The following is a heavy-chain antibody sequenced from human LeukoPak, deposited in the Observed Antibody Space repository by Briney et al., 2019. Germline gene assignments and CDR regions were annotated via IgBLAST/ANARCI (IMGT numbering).Heavy chain of an antibody. V-gene: IGHV3-33*01. Sequence: PGGSLRLSCAASGFTFSSYGMHWVRQAPGKGLEWVAVIWYDGSNKYYADSAKGRFTISRDNSKNTLYLQMNSLRAEDTAVYYCARFDYGGNLVFDYWGQGTLVTVSS. CDR1: GFTFSSYG. D-gene: IGHD4-23*01. CDR3: ARFDYGGNLVFDY. J-gene: IGHJ4*02. CDR2: IWYDGSNK.